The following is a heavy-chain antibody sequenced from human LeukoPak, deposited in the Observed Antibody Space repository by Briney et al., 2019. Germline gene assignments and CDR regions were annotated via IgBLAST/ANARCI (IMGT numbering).Heavy chain of an antibody. V-gene: IGHV3-53*01. Sequence: GGSLTLSCAVSGFTVSSNYMSWLRQAPGKGLEWVSVIYSGGSTYYTESVKGRFTISRHKSKNRVYLQVNSLRAEDTAVYYCARGRSGSYHYFDYWGQGTLVTVSS. CDR1: GFTVSSNY. CDR2: IYSGGST. CDR3: ARGRSGSYHYFDY. J-gene: IGHJ4*02. D-gene: IGHD1-26*01.